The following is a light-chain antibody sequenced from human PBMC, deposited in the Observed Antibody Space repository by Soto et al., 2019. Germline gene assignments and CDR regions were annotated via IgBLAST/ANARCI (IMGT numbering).Light chain of an antibody. J-gene: IGLJ1*01. CDR2: EVS. Sequence: QSVLTQPASVSQDPGQSITIPCTGTSSDVGGYNYVSWYQQHPGKAPKFIIYEVSNRPSGVSNRFSGSKSGETASLTISGLHAEDDADYFCSSYTGTTTLYVFGTGTKVTVL. CDR3: SSYTGTTTLYV. CDR1: SSDVGGYNY. V-gene: IGLV2-14*01.